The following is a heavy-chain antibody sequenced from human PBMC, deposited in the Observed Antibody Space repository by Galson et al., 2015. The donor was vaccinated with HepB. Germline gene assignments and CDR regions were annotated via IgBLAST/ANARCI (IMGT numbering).Heavy chain of an antibody. CDR1: GFTFSSYV. Sequence: SLRLSCAASGFTFSSYVMNWVRQAPGKGLEWVAHVAHDGSYKCYADSVKGRFTISRDNSKNTLYLQLNSLRTEDTAVYYCARMRVTYTGYASFNYWGQGTLVTVAS. CDR3: ARMRVTYTGYASFNY. CDR2: VAHDGSYK. D-gene: IGHD2-2*01. J-gene: IGHJ1*01. V-gene: IGHV3-30-3*01.